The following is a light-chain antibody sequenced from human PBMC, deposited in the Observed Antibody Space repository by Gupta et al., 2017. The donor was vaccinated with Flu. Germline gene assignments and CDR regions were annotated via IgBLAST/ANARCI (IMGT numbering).Light chain of an antibody. CDR1: QTISNY. CDR3: QQSYSSLYT. Sequence: GDRVTITCRASQTISNYLNWYQQKPGQAPNLLIHTASSVQSGVPSRFSGSGSGTDFTLTIDSLQPEDFATYYCQQSYSSLYTFGQGTKLEIK. V-gene: IGKV1-39*01. J-gene: IGKJ2*01. CDR2: TAS.